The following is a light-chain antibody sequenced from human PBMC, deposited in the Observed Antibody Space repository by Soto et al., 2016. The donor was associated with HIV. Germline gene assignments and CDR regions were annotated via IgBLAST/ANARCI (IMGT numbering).Light chain of an antibody. J-gene: IGKJ2*01. Sequence: DIQMTQSPSSLSASVGDRVTITCRASQSISSYLNWYQQKPGKAPNLLIYAASSLQSGVPSRFSGSGSGTDFTLTIRSLQPEDFATYYCQQSYSIPYTFGQGTKLEIK. CDR2: AAS. CDR3: QQSYSIPYT. CDR1: QSISSY. V-gene: IGKV1-39*01.